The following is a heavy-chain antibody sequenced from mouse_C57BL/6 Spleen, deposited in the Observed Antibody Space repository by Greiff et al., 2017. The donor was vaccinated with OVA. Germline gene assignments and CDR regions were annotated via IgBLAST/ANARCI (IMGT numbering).Heavy chain of an antibody. Sequence: VQLQQSGPELVKPGASVKMSCKASGYTFTDYNMHWVKQSHGKSLEWIGYINPNNGGTSYNQKFKGKATLTVNKSSSTAYMVLRSLTSEDSAVYYCARGGYYGRFDYWGQGTTLTVSS. CDR1: GYTFTDYN. J-gene: IGHJ2*01. V-gene: IGHV1-22*01. CDR3: ARGGYYGRFDY. CDR2: INPNNGGT. D-gene: IGHD1-2*01.